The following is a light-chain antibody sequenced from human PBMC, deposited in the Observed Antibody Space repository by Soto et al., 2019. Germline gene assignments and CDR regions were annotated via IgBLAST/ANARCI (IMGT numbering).Light chain of an antibody. CDR2: DVS. V-gene: IGKV1-5*01. Sequence: DIQMTQSPSTLSASVGDRVTITCRASQSVGDWLAWYQQKPGKAPKLLISDVSSLESGVPFRFSGSGSETDFTLTISGLQPDDFATYYCQQYNDYSPTFGQGTKVDIK. J-gene: IGKJ1*01. CDR3: QQYNDYSPT. CDR1: QSVGDW.